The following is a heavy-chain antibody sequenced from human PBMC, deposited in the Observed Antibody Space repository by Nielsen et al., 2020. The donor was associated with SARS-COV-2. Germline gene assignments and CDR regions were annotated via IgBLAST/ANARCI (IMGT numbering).Heavy chain of an antibody. CDR1: GGSMNFFC. V-gene: IGHV4-59*01. D-gene: IGHD3-3*01. J-gene: IGHJ4*02. CDR2: NYNSAKT. CDR3: ASGHFGV. Sequence: GSLRLSCSISGGSMNFFCWSWIRQAPGKGLEWIAYNYNSAKTMYNSSLKSRVTISMDTSKNQVSLKLTSATAADTAVYFCASGHFGVWGQGTLIIVSS.